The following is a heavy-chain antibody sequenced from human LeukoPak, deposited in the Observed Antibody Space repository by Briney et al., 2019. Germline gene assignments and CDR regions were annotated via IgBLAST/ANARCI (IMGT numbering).Heavy chain of an antibody. J-gene: IGHJ4*02. CDR2: IYYSGST. V-gene: IGHV4-31*03. CDR1: GGSISSGGYY. CDR3: ARSIMITFGGVTRWDY. D-gene: IGHD3-16*01. Sequence: TLSLTCTVSGGSISSGGYYWSWIRQHPGKGLEWIGSIYYSGSTYYNPSLKSRVTISVDTSKNQFSLKLSSVTAADTAVYYCARSIMITFGGVTRWDYWGQVTLVTVPS.